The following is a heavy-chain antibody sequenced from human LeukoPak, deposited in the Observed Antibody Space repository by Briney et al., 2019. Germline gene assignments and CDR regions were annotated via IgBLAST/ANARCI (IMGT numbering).Heavy chain of an antibody. V-gene: IGHV3-23*01. Sequence: GGSLRLSCAASGFTFSSYAMSWVRQAPGKGLELVSAISGGGGSTYYADSVKGRFTISRDNSKNTLYLQMNSLRAEDTAVYYCAKAAIVVVPGAMGVFDYWGQGTLVTVSS. CDR2: ISGGGGST. CDR1: GFTFSSYA. J-gene: IGHJ4*02. D-gene: IGHD2-2*01. CDR3: AKAAIVVVPGAMGVFDY.